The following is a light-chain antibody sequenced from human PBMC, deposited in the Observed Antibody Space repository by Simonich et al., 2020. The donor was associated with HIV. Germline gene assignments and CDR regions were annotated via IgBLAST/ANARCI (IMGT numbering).Light chain of an antibody. J-gene: IGKJ4*01. CDR1: QSVSSY. Sequence: EIVLTQSTATLSLSPGERATLSCRASQSVSSYLAWYQQKPGQAPRRLIYDASNRATGIPDRFSGSGSGTDFTLTISRLEPEDFAVYYCQQYGSSPLTFGGGTKVEIK. CDR3: QQYGSSPLT. V-gene: IGKV3-20*01. CDR2: DAS.